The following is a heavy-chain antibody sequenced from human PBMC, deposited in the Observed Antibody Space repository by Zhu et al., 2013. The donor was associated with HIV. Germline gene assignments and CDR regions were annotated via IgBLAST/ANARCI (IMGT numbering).Heavy chain of an antibody. V-gene: IGHV1-18*04. CDR3: ARDGYCSGGSCSYYYYYGMDV. CDR1: GYTFTSYG. D-gene: IGHD2-15*01. CDR2: ISAYNGNT. J-gene: IGHJ6*02. Sequence: QVQLVQSGAEVKKPGASVKVSCKASGYTFTSYGISWVRQAPGQGLEWMGWISAYNGNTNYAQKLQGRVTMTTDTSTSTAYMELRSLRSDDTAVYYCARDGYCSGGSCSYYYYYGMDVWGQGTTVTVSS.